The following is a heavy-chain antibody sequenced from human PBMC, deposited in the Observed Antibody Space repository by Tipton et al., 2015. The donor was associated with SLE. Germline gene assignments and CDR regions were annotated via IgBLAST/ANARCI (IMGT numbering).Heavy chain of an antibody. CDR1: GFTFGDYG. CDR3: TTDRYSLHGGLDY. Sequence: SLRLSCTASGFTFGDYGLTWVRQAPGKGLEWVGRIKSMSDGGTADFAATVKGRIIMSRNDADNTMYLDLHSLTAEDTAVYYCTTDRYSLHGGLDYWGQGTLVTVSS. CDR2: IKSMSDGGTA. V-gene: IGHV3-15*05. J-gene: IGHJ4*02. D-gene: IGHD4-11*01.